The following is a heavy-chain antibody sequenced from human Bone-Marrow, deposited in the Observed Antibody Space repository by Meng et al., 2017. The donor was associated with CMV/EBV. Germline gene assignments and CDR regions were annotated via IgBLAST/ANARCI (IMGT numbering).Heavy chain of an antibody. CDR1: GFTVSDNY. Sequence: GESLKISCAVSGFTVSDNYMSWVRQAPGKGLQWVSVIYSTGHTFYADSVKGRFTISRDNSKNTLYLQMNSLRAEDTAVYYCASERITMIVVAYWGQGTLVTVSS. J-gene: IGHJ4*02. V-gene: IGHV3-66*03. CDR2: IYSTGHT. D-gene: IGHD3-22*01. CDR3: ASERITMIVVAY.